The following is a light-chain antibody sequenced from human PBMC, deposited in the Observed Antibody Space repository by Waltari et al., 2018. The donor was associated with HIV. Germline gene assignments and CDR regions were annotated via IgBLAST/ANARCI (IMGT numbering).Light chain of an antibody. CDR1: RSHIGSNT. J-gene: IGLJ2*01. CDR2: SNN. Sequence: QSVLTQPPSASGTPGQRVHLSCSGSRSHIGSNTVNWYQQLPGTAPKLLIYSNNQRPSGVPDRFSGSKSGTSASLAISGLQSEDEADYYCAAWDDSLNGVVFGGGTKLTVL. CDR3: AAWDDSLNGVV. V-gene: IGLV1-44*01.